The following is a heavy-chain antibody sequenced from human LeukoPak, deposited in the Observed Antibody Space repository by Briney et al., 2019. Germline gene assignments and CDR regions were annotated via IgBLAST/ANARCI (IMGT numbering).Heavy chain of an antibody. CDR3: ARVVVVPTAMWEYFYMDV. CDR1: GFTFSSYG. Sequence: GGSLRLSCAASGFTFSSYGMSWIRQAPGKGLEWISYTSSSDSPKYYTDSVKGRFTISRDNTKNSLFLQMNSLRDEDTAVYYCARVVVVPTAMWEYFYMDVWGKGTTVTISS. CDR2: TSSSDSPK. V-gene: IGHV3-11*01. J-gene: IGHJ6*03. D-gene: IGHD2-2*01.